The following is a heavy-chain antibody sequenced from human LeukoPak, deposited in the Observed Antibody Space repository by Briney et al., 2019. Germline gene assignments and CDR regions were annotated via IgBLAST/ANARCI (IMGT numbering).Heavy chain of an antibody. D-gene: IGHD6-19*01. Sequence: GGSLRLSCAPSGFKFDTYAMHWVRQAPGKGLEWVALISYDGGNIYYGDSVRGRSTISRDNDNNMLYLQMNSLRPEDTAVYYCARDPPFGNGWSQNFFDYWGQGTLVIVSS. CDR2: ISYDGGNI. V-gene: IGHV3-30*04. CDR3: ARDPPFGNGWSQNFFDY. CDR1: GFKFDTYA. J-gene: IGHJ4*02.